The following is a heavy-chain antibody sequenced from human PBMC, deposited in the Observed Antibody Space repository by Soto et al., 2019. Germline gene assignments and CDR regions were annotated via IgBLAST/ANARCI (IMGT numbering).Heavy chain of an antibody. J-gene: IGHJ4*02. V-gene: IGHV1-46*01. CDR1: GYTFTSYY. D-gene: IGHD3-10*01. CDR3: ARGEGRGCLGY. CDR2: INPSGGST. Sequence: QVQLVLSGAEVKKPGASVKISCKASGYTFTSYYMHWVRQAPGQGLEWMGIINPSGGSTTYAQKFRGRGTMTRDTATSTVYMEPSRLRSGDTAVYYCARGEGRGCLGYWGQGTLVTVSS.